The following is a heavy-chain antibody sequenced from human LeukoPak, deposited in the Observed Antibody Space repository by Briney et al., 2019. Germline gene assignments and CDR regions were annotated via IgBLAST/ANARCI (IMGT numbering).Heavy chain of an antibody. J-gene: IGHJ4*02. CDR2: INPNSGGT. D-gene: IGHD3-9*01. Sequence: ASVKVSCKASGYTFTGYYMHWVRQAPGQGLEWMGWINPNSGGTNYAQKLQGRVTMTTDTSTSTAYMELRSLRSDDTAVYYCARDQGYYDILTGYYTFDYWGQGTLVTVSS. V-gene: IGHV1-2*02. CDR3: ARDQGYYDILTGYYTFDY. CDR1: GYTFTGYY.